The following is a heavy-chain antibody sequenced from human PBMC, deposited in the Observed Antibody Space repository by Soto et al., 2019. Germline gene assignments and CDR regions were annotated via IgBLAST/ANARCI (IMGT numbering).Heavy chain of an antibody. J-gene: IGHJ4*02. V-gene: IGHV3-7*01. CDR2: MKEDGSGK. Sequence: EVQLVESGGGLVQPGGSLRLSCAASGFTFNSYTMSWVRQAPGKGLELVAKMKEDGSGKYYVDSVKGRFIISRDNAKKSLYLQMDSLRVEDMAVYYCARGGQSRLDYWGQGTLVTVSS. CDR3: ARGGQSRLDY. CDR1: GFTFNSYT.